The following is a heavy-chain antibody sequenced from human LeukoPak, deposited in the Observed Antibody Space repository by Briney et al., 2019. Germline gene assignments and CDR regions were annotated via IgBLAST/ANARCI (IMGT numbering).Heavy chain of an antibody. J-gene: IGHJ4*02. CDR2: IYYSGST. CDR1: GGSISSCY. D-gene: IGHD6-13*01. Sequence: SETLSLACTVSGGSISSCYWSWIRQPPGKGLEWIGYIYYSGSTNYNPSLKSRVTISVDTSKNQFSLKLSSVTAADTAVYYCATTGYSSSWYPPDYWGQGTLVTVSS. V-gene: IGHV4-59*08. CDR3: ATTGYSSSWYPPDY.